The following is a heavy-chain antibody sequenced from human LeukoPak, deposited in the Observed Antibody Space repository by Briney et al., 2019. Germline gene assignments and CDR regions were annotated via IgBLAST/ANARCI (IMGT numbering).Heavy chain of an antibody. CDR3: ARVGEIQLWLGRYFDL. V-gene: IGHV4-34*01. CDR1: GGSFSGYY. CDR2: INHSGST. J-gene: IGHJ2*01. D-gene: IGHD5-18*01. Sequence: SETLSLTCAVYGGSFSGYYWSWIRQPPGKGLEWIGEINHSGSTNYNPSLKSRATISVDTSKNQFSLKLSSVTAADTAVYYCARVGEIQLWLGRYFDLWGRGTLVTVSS.